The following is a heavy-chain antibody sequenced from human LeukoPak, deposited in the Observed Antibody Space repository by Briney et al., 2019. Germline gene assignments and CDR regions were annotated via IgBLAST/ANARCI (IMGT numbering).Heavy chain of an antibody. J-gene: IGHJ6*02. Sequence: GGSLRLSCAASGFTFSSYDMHWVRQAPGKGLEWVSAIGTAGDTYYPGSVKGRFTISRENAKNSSYLQMNSLRAGDTAVYYCAREREYGMDVWGQGTTVTVSS. V-gene: IGHV3-13*01. CDR3: AREREYGMDV. CDR2: IGTAGDT. D-gene: IGHD1-26*01. CDR1: GFTFSSYD.